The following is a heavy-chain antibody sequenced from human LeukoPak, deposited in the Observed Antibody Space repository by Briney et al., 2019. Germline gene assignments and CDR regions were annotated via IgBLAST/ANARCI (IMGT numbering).Heavy chain of an antibody. D-gene: IGHD2-21*02. CDR3: ANCDGDCYAPLHY. Sequence: GGSLRLSCAASGFTVSNNYMSWVRQAPGKGLEWVSVIYSGGYTYYADSVKGRFTISRDNSKNTLYLQMNSLRAEDTAVYFCANCDGDCYAPLHYWGQGTLVTVSS. J-gene: IGHJ4*02. V-gene: IGHV3-66*01. CDR2: IYSGGYT. CDR1: GFTVSNNY.